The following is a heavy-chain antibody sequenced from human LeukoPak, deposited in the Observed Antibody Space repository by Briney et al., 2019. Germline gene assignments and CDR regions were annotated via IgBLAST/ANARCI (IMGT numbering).Heavy chain of an antibody. CDR1: GIILSSYW. Sequence: GGSLTLSCAASGIILSSYWMSWVRQAPGKGLEWVANIKQDGSEKWYVDSVKGRFTISRDNAKNSLYLQMNSLRVEDTAVYYCAREFRSGYNSRWFDYWGQGTLVTVSS. D-gene: IGHD6-19*01. J-gene: IGHJ5*01. CDR2: IKQDGSEK. CDR3: AREFRSGYNSRWFDY. V-gene: IGHV3-7*01.